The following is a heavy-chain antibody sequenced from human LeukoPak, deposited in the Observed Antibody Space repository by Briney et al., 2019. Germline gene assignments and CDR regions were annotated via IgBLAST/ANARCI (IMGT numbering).Heavy chain of an antibody. V-gene: IGHV4-34*01. CDR1: GGSITTSGYF. D-gene: IGHD5-12*01. J-gene: IGHJ4*02. CDR2: INHSGRT. Sequence: PSETLSLTCSVSGGSITTSGYFWVWIRQPPGKGLEWIGEINHSGRTNYNASLKSRVTISVDTSKNQFSLKMSYVTAADTAVYYCARSPRYSGYDYGSDYWGRGILVTVSS. CDR3: ARSPRYSGYDYGSDY.